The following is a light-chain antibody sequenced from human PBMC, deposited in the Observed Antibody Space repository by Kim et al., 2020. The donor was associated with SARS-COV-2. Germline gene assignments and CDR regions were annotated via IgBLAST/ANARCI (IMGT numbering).Light chain of an antibody. Sequence: GQRVPISCSGKASNIGRYSVSWYQHVPGTAPKLLIYRNVQRPSGVLDRFSGSKSGTSASLAISGLRSEDEAEYFCAAWDENLNGYVFGSGTKVTVL. J-gene: IGLJ1*01. CDR2: RNV. CDR3: AAWDENLNGYV. V-gene: IGLV1-47*01. CDR1: ASNIGRYS.